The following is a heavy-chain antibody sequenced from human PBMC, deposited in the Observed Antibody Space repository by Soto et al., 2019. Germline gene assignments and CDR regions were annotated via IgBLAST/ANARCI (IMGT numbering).Heavy chain of an antibody. CDR3: ARAGYCSGGSCYSVWFDP. CDR2: INPSSGGT. Sequence: ASVKVSCKASGYTFTGYYMHWVRQAPGQGLEWMGWINPSSGGTNYAQKFQGRVTMTRDTSISTAYMELSRLRSDDTAVYYCARAGYCSGGSCYSVWFDPWGQGTLVTVSS. CDR1: GYTFTGYY. D-gene: IGHD2-15*01. V-gene: IGHV1-2*02. J-gene: IGHJ5*02.